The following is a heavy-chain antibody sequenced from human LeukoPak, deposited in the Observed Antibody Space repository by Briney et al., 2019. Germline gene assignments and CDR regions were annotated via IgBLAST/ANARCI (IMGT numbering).Heavy chain of an antibody. CDR3: AREGPRGNSQFDY. V-gene: IGHV3-33*01. CDR2: IWYDGSNK. J-gene: IGHJ4*02. Sequence: PGGSLRLSCAASGFIFNSYGMHRVRQAPGKGLEWVALIWYDGSNKYYTDSVKGRFTISRDNPKNALYLEMNSLRAEDTAIYYCAREGPRGNSQFDYWGQGTLVTVSS. CDR1: GFIFNSYG. D-gene: IGHD2/OR15-2a*01.